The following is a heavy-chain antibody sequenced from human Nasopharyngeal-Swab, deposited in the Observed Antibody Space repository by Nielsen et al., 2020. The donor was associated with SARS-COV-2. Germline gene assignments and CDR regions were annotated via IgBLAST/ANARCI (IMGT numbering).Heavy chain of an antibody. J-gene: IGHJ4*02. D-gene: IGHD2-2*01. CDR2: ISSSGSTI. V-gene: IGHV3-48*03. CDR3: ARDFGFCSSTSCSLLTFDY. Sequence: GGSLRLSCAASGFTFSSYEMTWVRQAPGKGLDWVSYISSSGSTIYYADSVKGRFTISSDNAKNSLYLQMNSLRAEDTAVYYCARDFGFCSSTSCSLLTFDYWGQGTLVTVSS. CDR1: GFTFSSYE.